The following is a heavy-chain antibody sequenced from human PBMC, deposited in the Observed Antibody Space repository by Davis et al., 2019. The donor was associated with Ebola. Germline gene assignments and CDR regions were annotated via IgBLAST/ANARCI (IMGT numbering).Heavy chain of an antibody. CDR2: ISAYNGNT. CDR3: ARGGVARFFELDY. D-gene: IGHD3-10*01. J-gene: IGHJ4*02. CDR1: GYTFTSYG. V-gene: IGHV1-18*01. Sequence: ASVKVSCKASGYTFTSYGISWVRQAPGQGLEWMGWISAYNGNTNYAQKLQGRVTLTTDPSTNTAYLDLRSLRSGDTAVYYCARGGVARFFELDYWGPGTLVTVSS.